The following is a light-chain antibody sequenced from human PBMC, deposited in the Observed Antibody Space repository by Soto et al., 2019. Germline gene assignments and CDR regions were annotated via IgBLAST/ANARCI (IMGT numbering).Light chain of an antibody. CDR2: GNI. Sequence: QSELTQPPSVSGAPGQRVTISCTGSSSNIGAGYDVHWYQQLPGTAPKLLIYGNINRPSGVPDRFSGSKSGTSASLAITGLQAEDEADYYCQSYDSSLNVVIFGGGTQLTVL. J-gene: IGLJ2*01. CDR1: SSNIGAGYD. CDR3: QSYDSSLNVVI. V-gene: IGLV1-40*01.